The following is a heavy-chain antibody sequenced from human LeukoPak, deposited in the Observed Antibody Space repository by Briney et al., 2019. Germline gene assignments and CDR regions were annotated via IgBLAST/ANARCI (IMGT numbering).Heavy chain of an antibody. D-gene: IGHD3-10*01. CDR3: ARTREPYYYGSGSYYA. J-gene: IGHJ5*02. V-gene: IGHV4-34*01. Sequence: PSETLSLTCAVYGGSFSGYYWSWIRQPPGKGLEWIGEINHSGSTNYNPSLKSRVTISVDTSKNQFSLRLNSVTAADTAVYYCARTREPYYYGSGSYYAWGQGTLVTVSS. CDR2: INHSGST. CDR1: GGSFSGYY.